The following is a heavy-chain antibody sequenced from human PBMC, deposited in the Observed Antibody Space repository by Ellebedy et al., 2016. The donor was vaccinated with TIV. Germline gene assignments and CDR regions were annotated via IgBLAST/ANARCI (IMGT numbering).Heavy chain of an antibody. D-gene: IGHD2-2*01. CDR2: IKSKTDGGTT. CDR1: GFTFSNAW. CDR3: TTDYAGGNYGMDV. Sequence: GESLKISCAASGFTFSNAWMSWVRQAPGKGLEWVGRIKSKTDGGTTDYAAPLKGRFTIPRDDSKNTLYLQMNSLKTEDTAVYYCTTDYAGGNYGMDVWGQGTTVTVSS. J-gene: IGHJ6*02. V-gene: IGHV3-15*01.